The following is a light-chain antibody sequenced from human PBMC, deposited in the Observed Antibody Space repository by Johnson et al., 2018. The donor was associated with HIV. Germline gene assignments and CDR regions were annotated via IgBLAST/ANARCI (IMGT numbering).Light chain of an antibody. CDR1: SSNIGRNY. CDR3: GTWDSSLSAGGV. Sequence: QSVLTQPPSVSAAPGQNVTISCSGSSSNIGRNYVSWYQQLPGTAPKLLIYDNNKRPSGIPDRLSGSKYGTSATLGITGLQTGDEADYYCGTWDSSLSAGGVFGTGTKVTVL. CDR2: DNN. V-gene: IGLV1-51*01. J-gene: IGLJ1*01.